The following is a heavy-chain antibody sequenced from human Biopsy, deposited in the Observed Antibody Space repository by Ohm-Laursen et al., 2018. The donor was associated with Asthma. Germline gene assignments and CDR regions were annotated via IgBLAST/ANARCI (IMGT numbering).Heavy chain of an antibody. CDR3: ARKAGSCISRTCYSLDF. V-gene: IGHV1-69*13. D-gene: IGHD2-2*01. CDR1: GGTFKTYV. J-gene: IGHJ4*02. CDR2: INSVFGTT. Sequence: GASVKVSCKSLGGTFKTYVIGWVRQAPGQGLEWMGGINSVFGTTTYPQKFQDRVTITADDSTSTVYMELSSLRSEDTAVYYCARKAGSCISRTCYSLDFWGQGTLVTVSS.